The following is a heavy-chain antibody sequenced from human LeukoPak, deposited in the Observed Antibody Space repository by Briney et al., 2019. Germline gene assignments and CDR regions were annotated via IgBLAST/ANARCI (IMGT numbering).Heavy chain of an antibody. CDR1: GFTFSDHY. D-gene: IGHD4-23*01. CDR3: ARGDYGGDYFDY. J-gene: IGHJ4*02. CDR2: ISSGSTYT. V-gene: IGHV3-11*05. Sequence: GGSLRLSCEVSGFTFSDHYMSWIRQAPGKRLEWVSYISSGSTYTNYTDSVEGRFTISRDNAKNSLYLQMNSLRAEDTAVYYCARGDYGGDYFDYWGQGTLVTVSS.